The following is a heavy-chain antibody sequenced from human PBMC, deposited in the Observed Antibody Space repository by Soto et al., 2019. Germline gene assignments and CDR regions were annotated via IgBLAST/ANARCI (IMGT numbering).Heavy chain of an antibody. Sequence: ASVKVSCKASGYTFTSYGISWVRQAPGQGLEWMGWISAYNGNTNYAQKLQGRVTMTTDTSTSTAYMGLRSLRSDDPAVYYCARAVDLYYDFWSGTSGGYYYYYMDVWGKGTTVTVSS. J-gene: IGHJ6*03. D-gene: IGHD3-3*01. V-gene: IGHV1-18*01. CDR1: GYTFTSYG. CDR2: ISAYNGNT. CDR3: ARAVDLYYDFWSGTSGGYYYYYMDV.